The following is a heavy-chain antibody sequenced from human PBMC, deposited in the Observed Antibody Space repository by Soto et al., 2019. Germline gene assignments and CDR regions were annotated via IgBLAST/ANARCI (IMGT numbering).Heavy chain of an antibody. D-gene: IGHD3-10*01. J-gene: IGHJ4*02. Sequence: SETLSLTCAVYGGSFSGYYWSWIRQPPGKGLEWIGEINHSGSTNYNPSLKSRVTISVDTSKNQFSLKLSSVTAADTAVYYCARVRHYYGSGSYVNWGQGTLVTVSS. CDR1: GGSFSGYY. CDR2: INHSGST. V-gene: IGHV4-34*01. CDR3: ARVRHYYGSGSYVN.